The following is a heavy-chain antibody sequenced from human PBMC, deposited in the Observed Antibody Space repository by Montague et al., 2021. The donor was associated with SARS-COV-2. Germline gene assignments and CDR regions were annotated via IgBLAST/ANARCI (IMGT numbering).Heavy chain of an antibody. V-gene: IGHV4-59*01. Sequence: SETLSLTCTVSGGSISTYYWSWIRQPPGKGLEWIGYIYYSGSTNYYPSLKSRVTISVDTSKNQFSLKLSSVTAADTAVYCCARADITRVRGVNRWAFDIWGQGTMVTVSS. J-gene: IGHJ3*02. CDR2: IYYSGST. CDR1: GGSISTYY. D-gene: IGHD3-10*01. CDR3: ARADITRVRGVNRWAFDI.